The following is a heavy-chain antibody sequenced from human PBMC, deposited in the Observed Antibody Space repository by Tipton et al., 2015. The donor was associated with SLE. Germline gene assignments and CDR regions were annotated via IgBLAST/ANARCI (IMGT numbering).Heavy chain of an antibody. CDR3: ARGYCSSTSCYRVYYYFDY. Sequence: TLSLTCTVSGGSISSGGYYWSWIRPPPGKGLEWIGYIYYSGSTNYNPSLKSRVTISVDTSKNQFSLKLSSVTAADTAVYYCARGYCSSTSCYRVYYYFDYWGQGALVTVSS. D-gene: IGHD2-2*02. CDR1: GGSISSGGYY. V-gene: IGHV4-61*08. CDR2: IYYSGST. J-gene: IGHJ4*02.